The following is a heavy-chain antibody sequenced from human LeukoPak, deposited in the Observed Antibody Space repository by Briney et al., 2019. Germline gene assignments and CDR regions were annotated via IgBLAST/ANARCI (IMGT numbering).Heavy chain of an antibody. CDR2: INRNSGGT. D-gene: IGHD3-3*01. V-gene: IGHV1-2*02. Sequence: ASVKVSCKASVYTFTGYYMHGVRQAPGQGLEWMGWINRNSGGTNYAQKFQGRVTMTRDTSISTAYMELSRLRSDDTAVYYCARDLLRLSYWGQGTLVTVSS. J-gene: IGHJ4*02. CDR3: ARDLLRLSY. CDR1: VYTFTGYY.